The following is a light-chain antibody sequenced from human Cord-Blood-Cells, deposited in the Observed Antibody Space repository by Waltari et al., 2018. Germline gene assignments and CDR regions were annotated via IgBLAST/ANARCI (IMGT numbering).Light chain of an antibody. J-gene: IGKJ1*01. CDR2: GAS. Sequence: EIVLTPSPGILSLSAGEGATLSCRASQSVSSSYLAWYQQKPGQAPRLLIYGASSRATGIPDRFSGSGSGTDFTLTISRLEPEDFAVYYCQQYGSSPPWTFGQGTKVEIK. CDR3: QQYGSSPPWT. CDR1: QSVSSSY. V-gene: IGKV3-20*01.